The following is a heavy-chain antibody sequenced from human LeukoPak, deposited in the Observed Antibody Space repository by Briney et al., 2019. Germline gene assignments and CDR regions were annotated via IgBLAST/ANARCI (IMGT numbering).Heavy chain of an antibody. CDR1: GDSISNSH. D-gene: IGHD3-22*01. Sequence: PSETLSLTCTVSGDSISNSHWTWIRQPAGKGLEWIGRMFVSGTTNLNPSLGSRVTMSVDMSKNQFSLRLTSVTAADTAVYYCARENYYDTSGYSEGLDVWGQGTTVTVSS. J-gene: IGHJ6*02. CDR2: MFVSGTT. V-gene: IGHV4-4*07. CDR3: ARENYYDTSGYSEGLDV.